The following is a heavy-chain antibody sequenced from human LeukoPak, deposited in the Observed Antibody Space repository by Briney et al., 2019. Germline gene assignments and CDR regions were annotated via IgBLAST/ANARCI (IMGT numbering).Heavy chain of an antibody. CDR1: GYTFTSYY. CDR2: SNPSGGSS. J-gene: IGHJ4*02. Sequence: ASVKVSCQASGYTFTSYYIHWVRQAPGQGLEWMGISNPSGGSSNYAQKFQGRVTMTRDTSTSTVYMELSSLRSEDTAVYYCARWTITYLDYWGQGTLVTVSS. V-gene: IGHV1-46*01. D-gene: IGHD1-14*01. CDR3: ARWTITYLDY.